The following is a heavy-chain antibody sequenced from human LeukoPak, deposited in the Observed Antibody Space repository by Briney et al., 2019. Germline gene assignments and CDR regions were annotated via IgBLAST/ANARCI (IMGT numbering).Heavy chain of an antibody. Sequence: GASVKVSCKASGYTFTNYYMHWVRQAPGQGLEWMGWINTNTGNPTYAQGFTGRFVFSLDTSVSTAYLQISSLKAEDTAVYYCARTLSMVAGYFDYWGQGTLVTVSS. CDR2: INTNTGNP. V-gene: IGHV7-4-1*02. D-gene: IGHD3-10*01. J-gene: IGHJ4*02. CDR1: GYTFTNYY. CDR3: ARTLSMVAGYFDY.